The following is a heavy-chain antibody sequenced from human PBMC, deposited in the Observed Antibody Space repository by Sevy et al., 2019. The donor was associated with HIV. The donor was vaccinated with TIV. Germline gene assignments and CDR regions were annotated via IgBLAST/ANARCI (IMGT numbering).Heavy chain of an antibody. V-gene: IGHV4-39*01. Sequence: SETLSLTCNVSGGSITTNGYHWGWIRQPPGKGLEWIGNIYYTWSIFFNPSFKTRVTISVDTSNNQFSLKLTAVTAADTAVYYCARRGNWYLFDYWGQGTLVTVSS. D-gene: IGHD3-16*01. CDR1: GGSITTNGYH. J-gene: IGHJ4*02. CDR3: ARRGNWYLFDY. CDR2: IYYTWSI.